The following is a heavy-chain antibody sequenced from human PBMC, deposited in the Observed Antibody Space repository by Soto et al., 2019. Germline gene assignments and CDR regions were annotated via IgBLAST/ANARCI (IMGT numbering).Heavy chain of an antibody. CDR3: AKGPRNYEDNWFDP. Sequence: EVQLLESGGGLVQPGGSLRLSCAASGFTFSSYAMSWVRQAPGKGLEWVSAISGSGGSTYYADSVKGRFTNSRDNYKNTRDLQMNSLRAEDTAVYYCAKGPRNYEDNWFDPWGQGTLVTVSS. J-gene: IGHJ5*02. CDR2: ISGSGGST. V-gene: IGHV3-23*01. CDR1: GFTFSSYA. D-gene: IGHD1-7*01.